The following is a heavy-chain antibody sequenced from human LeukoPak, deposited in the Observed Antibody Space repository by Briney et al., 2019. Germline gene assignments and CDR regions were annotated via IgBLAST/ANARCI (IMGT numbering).Heavy chain of an antibody. CDR1: GFTFSSYG. J-gene: IGHJ4*02. Sequence: PGGSLRLSCAASGFTFSSYGMHWVRQAPGKGLEWVAVISYDGSNKYYADSVKGRFTISRDNSKNTLYLQMNSLRAEDTAVYFCAKAYVDYRFDYWGQGTLVTVSS. CDR3: AKAYVDYRFDY. V-gene: IGHV3-30*18. CDR2: ISYDGSNK. D-gene: IGHD4-17*01.